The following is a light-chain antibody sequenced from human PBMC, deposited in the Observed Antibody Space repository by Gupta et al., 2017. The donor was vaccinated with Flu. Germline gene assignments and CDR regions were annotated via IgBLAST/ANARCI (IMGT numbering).Light chain of an antibody. CDR3: QQRNNYPPIT. Sequence: SFLSTSVGDRGTITCRASQVIGSYLAWYQQKPGKAPKLLIYGSSTWQSGVPSRFSGSGYGTEFTLTISSRQPEDFATYYCQQRNNYPPITFGQGTRLEIK. J-gene: IGKJ5*01. CDR2: GSS. V-gene: IGKV1-9*01. CDR1: QVIGSY.